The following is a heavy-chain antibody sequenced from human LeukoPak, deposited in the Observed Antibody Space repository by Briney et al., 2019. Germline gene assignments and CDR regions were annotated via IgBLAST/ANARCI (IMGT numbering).Heavy chain of an antibody. CDR1: GFTFSSYS. CDR3: AKGSAYADF. J-gene: IGHJ4*02. V-gene: IGHV3-23*01. Sequence: GGSLRLSCAASGFTFSSYSMNWVRQAPGKGLEWVSTISGSGGSTYYADSVKGRFTISRDNPKNTLSLQMNSLRAEDTAVYYCAKGSAYADFWGQGTLVTVSS. D-gene: IGHD3-3*01. CDR2: ISGSGGST.